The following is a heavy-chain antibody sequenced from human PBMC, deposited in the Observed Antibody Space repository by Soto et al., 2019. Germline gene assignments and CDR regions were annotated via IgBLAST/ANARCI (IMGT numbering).Heavy chain of an antibody. Sequence: GESLKISCAASGFTFSSYAMSWVRQAPGKGLEWVSAISGSGGSTYYADSVKGRFTISRDNSKNTLYLQMNSLRAEDTAVYYCAKDGWATVTTEGDYYYYMDVWGKGTTVTVSS. CDR3: AKDGWATVTTEGDYYYYMDV. CDR2: ISGSGGST. CDR1: GFTFSSYA. D-gene: IGHD4-17*01. J-gene: IGHJ6*03. V-gene: IGHV3-23*01.